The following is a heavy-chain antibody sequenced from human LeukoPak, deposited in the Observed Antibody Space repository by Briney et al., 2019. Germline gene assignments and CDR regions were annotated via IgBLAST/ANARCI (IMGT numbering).Heavy chain of an antibody. Sequence: GGSLRLSCAASGCTFSSYGMHWVRQAPGKGLEWVAVISYDGSNKYYADSVKGRFPISRDNSKNTLYLQMNSLRAEDTAVYYCAKDREVTGYYYYYGMDVWGQGTTVTVSS. CDR2: ISYDGSNK. V-gene: IGHV3-30*18. CDR3: AKDREVTGYYYYYGMDV. J-gene: IGHJ6*02. D-gene: IGHD2-21*02. CDR1: GCTFSSYG.